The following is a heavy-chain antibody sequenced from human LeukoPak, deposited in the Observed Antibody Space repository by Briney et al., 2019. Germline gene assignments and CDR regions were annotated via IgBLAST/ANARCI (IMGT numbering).Heavy chain of an antibody. D-gene: IGHD6-13*01. Sequence: GASVKVSCKASGYTFTSYARNWVRQAPGQGLEWMGWINTNTGNPVYAQGFTGRFVFSLDTSVSTAYLQISSLKAEDTAVYYCASGYSSSWAPTHQDYWGQGTLVTVSS. J-gene: IGHJ4*02. CDR3: ASGYSSSWAPTHQDY. CDR2: INTNTGNP. CDR1: GYTFTSYA. V-gene: IGHV7-4-1*02.